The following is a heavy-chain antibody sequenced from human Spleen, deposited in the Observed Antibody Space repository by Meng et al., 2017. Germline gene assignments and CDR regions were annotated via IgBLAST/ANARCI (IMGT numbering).Heavy chain of an antibody. J-gene: IGHJ5*02. CDR3: AREPGGYGYVWFDP. D-gene: IGHD5-18*01. CDR1: GGSFSGYY. V-gene: IGHV4-34*02. CDR2: IYRSGST. Sequence: QLKQWGAGLFQPSGPPSPTCAVSGGSFSGYYWGWIRQPPGKGLEWIGEIYRSGSTRYNPSLKSRITISVDKPKNQFSLTLTSVTAADTAVYFCAREPGGYGYVWFDPWGQGTLVTVSS.